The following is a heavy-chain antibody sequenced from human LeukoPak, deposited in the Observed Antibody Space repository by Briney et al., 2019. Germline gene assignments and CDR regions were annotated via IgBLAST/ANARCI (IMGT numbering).Heavy chain of an antibody. J-gene: IGHJ3*02. V-gene: IGHV3-9*03. CDR3: AKGGYCSGGSCHYLDAFDI. D-gene: IGHD2-15*01. CDR2: ISWNSGSI. CDR1: GFTFDDYA. Sequence: PGRSLRLSCAASGFTFDDYAMHWVRQAPGKGLEWVSGISWNSGSIGYADSVKGRFTISRDNAKNSLYLQMNSLRAEDMALYYCAKGGYCSGGSCHYLDAFDIWGQGTMVTVSS.